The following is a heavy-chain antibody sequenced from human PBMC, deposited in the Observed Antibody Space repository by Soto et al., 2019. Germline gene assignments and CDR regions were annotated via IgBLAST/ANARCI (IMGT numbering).Heavy chain of an antibody. CDR3: AHAYGGRSLY. CDR2: IYWDDTK. D-gene: IGHD1-26*01. J-gene: IGHJ4*02. CDR1: GFSLPTDRVG. Sequence: QITLKESGPTLVKPTQTLTLTCTFSGFSLPTDRVGVGWIRQPPGKALEWLAVIYWDDTKTYRPSLKSRLTITKDTSKNQLALTMTDMDPVDTATYYCAHAYGGRSLYWGQGTLVTVPS. V-gene: IGHV2-5*02.